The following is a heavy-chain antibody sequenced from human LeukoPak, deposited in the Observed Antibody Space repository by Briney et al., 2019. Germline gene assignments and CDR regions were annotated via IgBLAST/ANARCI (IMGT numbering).Heavy chain of an antibody. V-gene: IGHV4-59*01. CDR1: GGSISSYY. J-gene: IGHJ5*02. Sequence: PSETLSLTCTVSGGSISSYYWSWIRQPPGKGLEWIGYIYYSGSTNYNPSLKSRVTISVDTSKNQFSLKLSSVTAADTAVYYCAIGIAAAGPLGFDPWGQGTLVTVSS. CDR2: IYYSGST. CDR3: AIGIAAAGPLGFDP. D-gene: IGHD6-13*01.